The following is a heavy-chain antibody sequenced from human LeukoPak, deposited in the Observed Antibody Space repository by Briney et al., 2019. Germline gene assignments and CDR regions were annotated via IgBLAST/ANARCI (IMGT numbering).Heavy chain of an antibody. CDR2: IYHSGST. J-gene: IGHJ4*02. CDR1: GGSISSGGYS. CDR3: ARGRVGATTEEDFDY. Sequence: SQTLSLTCAVSGGSISSGGYSWSWIRQPPGKGLEWIGYIYHSGSTYYNPSLKSRVTISVDTSKNQFSLKLSSVTAADTAVYYCARGRVGATTEEDFDYWGQGALVTVSS. D-gene: IGHD1-26*01. V-gene: IGHV4-30-2*01.